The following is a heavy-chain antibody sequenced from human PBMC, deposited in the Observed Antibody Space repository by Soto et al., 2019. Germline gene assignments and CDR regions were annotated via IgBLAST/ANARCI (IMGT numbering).Heavy chain of an antibody. CDR3: ATTPLYSSSPGY. CDR2: IYPGDSDT. J-gene: IGHJ4*02. D-gene: IGHD6-13*01. CDR1: GYSFTSYW. V-gene: IGHV5-51*01. Sequence: PXVSLKISFTGSGYSFTSYWIGWVRQMPGKGLEWMGIIYPGDSDTRYSPSFQGQVTISADKSISTAYLQWSSLKASDTAMYYCATTPLYSSSPGYWGQGTLVTVSS.